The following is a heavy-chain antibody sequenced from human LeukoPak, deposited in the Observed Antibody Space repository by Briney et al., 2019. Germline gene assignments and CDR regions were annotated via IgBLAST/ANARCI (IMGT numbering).Heavy chain of an antibody. CDR2: ISGSGGTT. D-gene: IGHD2-2*01. J-gene: IGHJ1*01. V-gene: IGHV3-23*01. CDR3: AKLGEIVVVPAAMVYFLH. CDR1: GFTFSTYA. Sequence: PGGSLRLFCAASGFTFSTYAMSWVGQAPGKGLEWVSAISGSGGTTYYADSVKGRFTISRDNSKNTLSLQMNSLRAEDTAVYYCAKLGEIVVVPAAMVYFLHWGEGTLVTVSS.